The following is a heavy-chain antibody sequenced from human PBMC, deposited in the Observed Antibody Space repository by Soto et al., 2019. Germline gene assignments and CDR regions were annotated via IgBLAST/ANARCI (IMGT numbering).Heavy chain of an antibody. V-gene: IGHV1-69*02. CDR3: VRMYGSSTSCSDAFDI. D-gene: IGHD2-2*01. Sequence: QVQLVQSGADVKKPGCSVKVSCKASGGTFSSYTISWVRQAPGQGLEWMGRIIPILSIANYAQKFQGRVTITADKSTSPAYKELSSLRSEDTAVYYCVRMYGSSTSCSDAFDIWGQGTMVTVSS. CDR1: GGTFSSYT. CDR2: IIPILSIA. J-gene: IGHJ3*02.